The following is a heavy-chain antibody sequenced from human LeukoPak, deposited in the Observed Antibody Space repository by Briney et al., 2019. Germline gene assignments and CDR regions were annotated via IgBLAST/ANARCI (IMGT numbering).Heavy chain of an antibody. J-gene: IGHJ4*02. CDR2: ISSSGSTI. CDR1: GFTFSSYE. V-gene: IGHV3-48*03. Sequence: PGGSLRLSCAASGFTFSSYEMNWVRQAPGKGLEWVSYISSSGSTIYYADSVKGRFTISRDNAKNSLYLQMNSLRAEDTAVYYCARRGWIGELFPANFWGQGTLVSVSS. D-gene: IGHD3-10*01. CDR3: ARRGWIGELFPANF.